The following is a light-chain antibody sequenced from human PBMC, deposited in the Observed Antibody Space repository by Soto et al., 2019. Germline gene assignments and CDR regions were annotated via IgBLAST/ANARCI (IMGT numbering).Light chain of an antibody. J-gene: IGLJ2*01. Sequence: QSVLTQPPSASASLGASVKLTCTLSSGHSSYAIAWHQKQPEKGHRYLMDLNNDGSHTKGDGIPDRFSGSSSVAERYLIISSLHSEDEADYYCQTWGTGFQVFGGGTQLTV. CDR2: LNNDGSH. CDR1: SGHSSYA. CDR3: QTWGTGFQV. V-gene: IGLV4-69*01.